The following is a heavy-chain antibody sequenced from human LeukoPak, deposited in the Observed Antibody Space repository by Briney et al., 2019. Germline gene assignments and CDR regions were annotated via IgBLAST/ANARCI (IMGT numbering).Heavy chain of an antibody. V-gene: IGHV3-74*01. CDR2: INSDGSST. CDR3: ATSRTFDY. CDR1: GFTFSSYW. Sequence: GGSLRLACAASGFTFSSYWMHWVRQSPGKGLVWVSGINSDGSSTSYADSVKGRFTISRDNAKNTVYLQMNSLRAEDTAVYHCATSRTFDYWGQGTLVTVSS. J-gene: IGHJ4*02.